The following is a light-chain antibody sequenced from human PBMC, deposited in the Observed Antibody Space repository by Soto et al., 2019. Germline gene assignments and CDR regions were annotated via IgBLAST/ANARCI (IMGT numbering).Light chain of an antibody. Sequence: EVVLTQSPGTLSLSPGERATLSCRASENVSNNYLAWYQQKPGQAPRLLIFGSSDRAAGIPDRFSGSGSGTDFTLTISRLEPEDFAVYYCQQYGSSPPYTVGQGTKLEIK. CDR3: QQYGSSPPYT. J-gene: IGKJ2*01. V-gene: IGKV3-20*01. CDR1: ENVSNNY. CDR2: GSS.